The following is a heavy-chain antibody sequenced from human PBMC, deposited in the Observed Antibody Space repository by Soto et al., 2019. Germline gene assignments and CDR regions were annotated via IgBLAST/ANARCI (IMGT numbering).Heavy chain of an antibody. CDR3: ARFACRYDSRGLFDY. CDR2: ISSSGSTI. J-gene: IGHJ4*02. D-gene: IGHD3-22*01. V-gene: IGHV3-48*03. Sequence: LRLSCAASGFTFSSYEMNWVRQTPGKGLGWVAYISSSGSTIYYADSVKGRFTISRDNAKNSLYMQMNSLRADDTAVYYCARFACRYDSRGLFDYWGAGSRVTV. CDR1: GFTFSSYE.